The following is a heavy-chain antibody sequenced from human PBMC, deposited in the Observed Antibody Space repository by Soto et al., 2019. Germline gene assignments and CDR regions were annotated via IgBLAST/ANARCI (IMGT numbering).Heavy chain of an antibody. CDR3: AHIVVAGLGYDFDY. D-gene: IGHD6-19*01. CDR2: IYWDDDK. Sequence: QITLKESGPTLVKPTQTLTLTCTFSGFSLSSTRMAVGWIRQPPGKALEWLALIYWDDDKRYSPFLKSRLTITKDTSNNQVVLTMSNMDPVDTARYYCAHIVVAGLGYDFDYWGQGTLVTVSS. J-gene: IGHJ4*02. CDR1: GFSLSSTRMA. V-gene: IGHV2-5*02.